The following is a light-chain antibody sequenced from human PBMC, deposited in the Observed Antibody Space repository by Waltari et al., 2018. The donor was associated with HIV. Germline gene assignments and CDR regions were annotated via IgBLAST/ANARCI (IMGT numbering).Light chain of an antibody. V-gene: IGLV2-23*01. Sequence: QSALTQPASVSGSPGQSITISCIGTSSDVGGHSLVSWYQHHPGKAPQLLIFEDTYRPSGVSNRFAASKSGTTASLTISGLLAEDAADYYCCSYGGFTTYVFGSGTKVTVL. CDR3: CSYGGFTTYV. J-gene: IGLJ1*01. CDR1: SSDVGGHSL. CDR2: EDT.